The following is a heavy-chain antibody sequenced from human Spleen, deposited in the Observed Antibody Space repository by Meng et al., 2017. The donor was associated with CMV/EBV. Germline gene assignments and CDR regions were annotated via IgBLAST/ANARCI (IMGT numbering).Heavy chain of an antibody. CDR2: IYYSGST. CDR3: ARQSGDCTSTSCYTNWVDP. D-gene: IGHD2-2*01. V-gene: IGHV4-59*01. Sequence: SETLSLTCTVSGGSISSNYWIWIRQPPGRGLEWIRHIYYSGSTDYNPSRKSRVTISVDTSKNQFSLKLSSVTAADTAVYYCARQSGDCTSTSCYTNWVDPWGQGTLVTVSS. J-gene: IGHJ5*02. CDR1: GGSISSNY.